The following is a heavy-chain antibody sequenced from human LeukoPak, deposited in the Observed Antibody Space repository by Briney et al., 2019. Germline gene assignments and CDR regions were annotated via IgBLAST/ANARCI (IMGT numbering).Heavy chain of an antibody. Sequence: GGSLRLSCAASGFTFSDYYMSWIRQAPGKGLEWVSYISSSSSYTNYADSVKGRFTISRDNAKNSLYLQMNSLRAEDTAIYYCAKDLRGATVTTKGDYWGQGTLVTVSS. D-gene: IGHD4-17*01. CDR2: ISSSSSYT. CDR3: AKDLRGATVTTKGDY. CDR1: GFTFSDYY. J-gene: IGHJ4*02. V-gene: IGHV3-11*05.